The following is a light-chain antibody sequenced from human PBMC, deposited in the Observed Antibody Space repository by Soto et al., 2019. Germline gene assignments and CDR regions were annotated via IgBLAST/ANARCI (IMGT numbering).Light chain of an antibody. V-gene: IGKV3-15*01. Sequence: EVVLTQSPATLSLPPGERATLSCRASQTVSRNLAWYQQRPGQAPRLLIYDVFSRAAGIPARFSGSGSETEFTLTIRSLQSEDFAVYYCQQYNNWPSFGQGTRLEIK. CDR2: DVF. J-gene: IGKJ5*01. CDR1: QTVSRN. CDR3: QQYNNWPS.